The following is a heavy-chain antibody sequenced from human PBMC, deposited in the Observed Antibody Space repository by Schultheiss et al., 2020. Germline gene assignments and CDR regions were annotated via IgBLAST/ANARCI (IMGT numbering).Heavy chain of an antibody. D-gene: IGHD3-9*01. V-gene: IGHV3-15*01. J-gene: IGHJ4*02. CDR1: GFTFSNAW. CDR2: IKSKTDGGTT. Sequence: GGSLRLSCAASGFTFSNAWMSWVRQAPGKGLEWVGRIKSKTDGGTTDYAAPVKGRFTISRDDSKNTLYLQMNSLKTEDTAVYYCARDGEDILTGYYRLGYWGQGTLVTVYS. CDR3: ARDGEDILTGYYRLGY.